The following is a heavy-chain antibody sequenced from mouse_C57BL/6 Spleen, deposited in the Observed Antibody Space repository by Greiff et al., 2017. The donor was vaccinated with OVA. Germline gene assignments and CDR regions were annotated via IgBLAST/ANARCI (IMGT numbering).Heavy chain of an antibody. V-gene: IGHV1-82*01. D-gene: IGHD1-1*01. CDR1: GYAFSSSW. Sequence: QVQLQQSGPELVKPGASVKISCKASGYAFSSSWMNWVKQRPGKGLEWIGRIYPGDGDTNYNGKFKGKATLTADKSSSTAYMQLSSLTSEDSAVYFGASHYGSSYWYFDVWGTGTTVTVSS. CDR3: ASHYGSSYWYFDV. CDR2: IYPGDGDT. J-gene: IGHJ1*03.